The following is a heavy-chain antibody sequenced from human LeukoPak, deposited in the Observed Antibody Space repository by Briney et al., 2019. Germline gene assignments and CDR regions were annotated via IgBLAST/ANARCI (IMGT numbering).Heavy chain of an antibody. J-gene: IGHJ4*02. CDR2: INHSGST. D-gene: IGHD3-10*01. V-gene: IGHV4-34*01. CDR3: ARQGESKYFDY. Sequence: PSETLSLTCAVYGGSFSGYYWSWIRQPPGKGLEWIGEINHSGSTNYNPSLKSRVTISVDTSKNQFSLKLSSVTAADTAVYYCARQGESKYFDYWGQGTLVTVSS. CDR1: GGSFSGYY.